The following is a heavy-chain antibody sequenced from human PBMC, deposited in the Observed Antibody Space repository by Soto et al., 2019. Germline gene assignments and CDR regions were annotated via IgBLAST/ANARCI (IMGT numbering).Heavy chain of an antibody. CDR2: INPILSMS. CDR1: GDTFTFYS. D-gene: IGHD3-10*01. Sequence: QVQLVQSGAEVKKPGSSVRVSCKASGDTFTFYSINWVRQAPGLGLEWMGRINPILSMSNYAQTFQGRVTMTANKSTSTAYMGLSSLISEDTAMYYCASSYGSGYRAFDYWGKEALVPVAS. J-gene: IGHJ4*02. CDR3: ASSYGSGYRAFDY. V-gene: IGHV1-69*02.